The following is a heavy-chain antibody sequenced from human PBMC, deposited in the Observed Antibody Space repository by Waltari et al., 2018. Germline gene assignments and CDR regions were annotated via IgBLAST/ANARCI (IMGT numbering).Heavy chain of an antibody. Sequence: DVQLVESGGGLVQPWGSRRLSCARCGFRLRDCWMGWVRQAPGKGLEWVANIKQDGGEKYYVDSVKGRFTISRDNARNSVNLHMNSLRVEDTALYYCARGVPLRYFDWFGVWGQGTTVTVSS. CDR1: GFRLRDCW. V-gene: IGHV3-7*01. J-gene: IGHJ6*02. D-gene: IGHD3-9*01. CDR2: IKQDGGEK. CDR3: ARGVPLRYFDWFGV.